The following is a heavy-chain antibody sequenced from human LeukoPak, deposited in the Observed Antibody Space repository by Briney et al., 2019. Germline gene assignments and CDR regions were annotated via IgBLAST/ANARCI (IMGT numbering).Heavy chain of an antibody. J-gene: IGHJ3*02. Sequence: GASVKVSCKASGFTFTSSAMQWVRQARGQRLEWIGWIVVGSGNTNYAQKFQERVTITRDMSTSTAYMELSSLRSEDTAVYYCAADSVVVPAGAFDIWSQGTMVTVSS. CDR3: AADSVVVPAGAFDI. CDR2: IVVGSGNT. D-gene: IGHD2-2*01. V-gene: IGHV1-58*02. CDR1: GFTFTSSA.